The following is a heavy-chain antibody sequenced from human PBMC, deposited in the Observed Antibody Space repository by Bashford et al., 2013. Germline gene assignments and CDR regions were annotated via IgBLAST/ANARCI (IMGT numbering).Heavy chain of an antibody. V-gene: IGHV4-31*03. CDR1: GGSISSGGYY. J-gene: IGHJ4*02. CDR3: ASLVRGIIGYFDY. D-gene: IGHD3-10*01. Sequence: SETLSLTCTVSGGSISSGGYYWSWIRQHPGKGLEWIGYIYYSGSTYYNPSLKSRVTISVDTSKNQFSLKLSSVTAADTAVYYCASLVRGIIGYFDYWGQGTLVTVSS. CDR2: IYYSGST.